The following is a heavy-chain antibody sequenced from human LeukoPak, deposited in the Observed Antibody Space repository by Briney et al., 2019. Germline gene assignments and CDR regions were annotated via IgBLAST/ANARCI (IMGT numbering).Heavy chain of an antibody. CDR3: AKGRVTGSGRYYYYGMDV. CDR1: GFTFSSYA. D-gene: IGHD6-19*01. Sequence: GGSLRLSCAASGFTFSSYAMSWVRQAPGKGLEWVSAISGSGGSTYYADSVKGRFTISRDNSKNTLYLQMNSLRAEDTAVYYCAKGRVTGSGRYYYYGMDVWGQGTTVTVSS. CDR2: ISGSGGST. J-gene: IGHJ6*02. V-gene: IGHV3-23*01.